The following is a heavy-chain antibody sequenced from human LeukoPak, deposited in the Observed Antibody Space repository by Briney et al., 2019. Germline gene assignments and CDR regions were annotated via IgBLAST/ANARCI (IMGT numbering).Heavy chain of an antibody. V-gene: IGHV3-23*01. D-gene: IGHD3-3*01. J-gene: IGHJ3*02. Sequence: PGGSLRLSCAASGFTFSSYAMSWVRQAPGEGLEWVSAISGSGGSTYYADSVKGRFTISRDNSKNTLYLQMNSLRAEDTAVYYCAKDLKLSFWAFDIWGQGTMVTVSS. CDR1: GFTFSSYA. CDR2: ISGSGGST. CDR3: AKDLKLSFWAFDI.